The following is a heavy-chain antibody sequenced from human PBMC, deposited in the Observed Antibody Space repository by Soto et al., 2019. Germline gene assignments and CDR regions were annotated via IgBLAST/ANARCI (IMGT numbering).Heavy chain of an antibody. J-gene: IGHJ4*02. Sequence: EVQLVESGGGLVQPGRSLRLSCAASGFTFDDYAMHWVRQAPGKGLEWVSGISWNSGSIGYADSVKGRFTISRDNAKNSLCLKMNSRRAEDTAFYYCARSGGRKQWLEGVDYWGQGTLVTVSS. CDR1: GFTFDDYA. CDR3: ARSGGRKQWLEGVDY. CDR2: ISWNSGSI. D-gene: IGHD6-19*01. V-gene: IGHV3-9*01.